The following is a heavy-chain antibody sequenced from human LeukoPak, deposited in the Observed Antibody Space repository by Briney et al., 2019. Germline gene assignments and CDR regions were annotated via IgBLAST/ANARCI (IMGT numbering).Heavy chain of an antibody. Sequence: PSETLSLTCTVSGGSISSSSYYWGWIRQPPGKGLEWIGSIYYSGSTYYNPSLKSRVTISVDTSKNQLSLKLSSVTAADTAVYYCARLPEYSSSLIDYWGQGTLVTVSS. J-gene: IGHJ4*02. CDR3: ARLPEYSSSLIDY. V-gene: IGHV4-39*01. CDR2: IYYSGST. CDR1: GGSISSSSYY. D-gene: IGHD6-6*01.